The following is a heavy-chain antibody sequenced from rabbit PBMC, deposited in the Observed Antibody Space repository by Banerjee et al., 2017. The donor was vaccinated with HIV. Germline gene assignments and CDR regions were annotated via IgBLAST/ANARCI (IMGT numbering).Heavy chain of an antibody. Sequence: QSLEESGGDLVKPGASLTLTCTASGFDLSSYYYICWVRQAPGKGLEWIGYIHPVFDSTYYASWVNGRFTISKTSSTTVTLQMTSLTAADTATYFCARGNTYGYGGYAYAATRLDLWGQGTLVTVS. V-gene: IGHV1S40*01. CDR1: GFDLSSYYY. CDR2: IHPVFDST. D-gene: IGHD6-1*01. CDR3: ARGNTYGYGGYAYAATRLDL. J-gene: IGHJ3*01.